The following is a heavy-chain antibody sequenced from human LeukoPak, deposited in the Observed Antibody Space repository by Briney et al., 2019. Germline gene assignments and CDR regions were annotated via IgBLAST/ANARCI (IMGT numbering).Heavy chain of an antibody. D-gene: IGHD3-22*01. V-gene: IGHV4-59*01. CDR1: GGSIRGYF. J-gene: IGHJ4*02. CDR2: IYYSGNT. CDR3: ARLPDSGYFDY. Sequence: SETLSLTCTVSGGSIRGYFWSWIRQPPGKGLEWIGHIYYSGNTNYNPSLKSRVTISVDTSKNQFSLQLSFVTAADTAVYYCARLPDSGYFDYWGQGTLVTVSS.